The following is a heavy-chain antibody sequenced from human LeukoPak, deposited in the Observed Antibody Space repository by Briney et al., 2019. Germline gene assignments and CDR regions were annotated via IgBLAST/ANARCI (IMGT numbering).Heavy chain of an antibody. Sequence: ASVKVSCKASGGTFSSYAISWVRQAPGQGLEWMGMINPSGGSAGNAQKFQGRLTMTRDMSTSTVYMELNSLRSDDTAVYYCARLRGLRVAVRFFDYWGQGTLVTVSS. V-gene: IGHV1-46*01. J-gene: IGHJ4*02. CDR3: ARLRGLRVAVRFFDY. CDR2: INPSGGSA. CDR1: GGTFSSYA. D-gene: IGHD6-6*01.